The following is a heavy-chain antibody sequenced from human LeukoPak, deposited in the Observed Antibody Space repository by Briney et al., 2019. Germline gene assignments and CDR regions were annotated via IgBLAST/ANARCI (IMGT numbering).Heavy chain of an antibody. CDR1: GGSISSGYY. Sequence: SETLSLTCTVSGGSISSGYYWGWIRQPPGKGLEWIGSIYHSGSTYYNPSLKSRVTISVDTSKNQFSLRLSSVTAADTAVYYCVSSYGSWTWGQGTPVTVSS. D-gene: IGHD4-17*01. V-gene: IGHV4-38-2*02. J-gene: IGHJ5*02. CDR3: VSSYGSWT. CDR2: IYHSGST.